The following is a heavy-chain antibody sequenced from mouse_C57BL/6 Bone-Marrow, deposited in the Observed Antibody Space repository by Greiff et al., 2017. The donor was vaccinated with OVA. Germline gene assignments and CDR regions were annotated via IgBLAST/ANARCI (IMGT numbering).Heavy chain of an antibody. D-gene: IGHD2-3*01. CDR1: GYTFTSYG. J-gene: IGHJ1*03. V-gene: IGHV1-81*01. CDR3: ASAYDGYYWYFDV. CDR2: IYPRSGNT. Sequence: VQLQESGAELARPGASVKLSCKASGYTFTSYGISWVKQRPGQGLEWIGAIYPRSGNTYYNEKFKGKATLTADKSSSTAYMELRSLTSEDSAVYFCASAYDGYYWYFDVWGTGTTVTVSS.